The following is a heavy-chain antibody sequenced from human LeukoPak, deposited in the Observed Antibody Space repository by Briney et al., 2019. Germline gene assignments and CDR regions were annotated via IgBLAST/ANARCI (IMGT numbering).Heavy chain of an antibody. CDR2: IFYSETT. Sequence: PSETLSLTCSVSGASVTGASYYWGWIRQPPGKGLEWVGTIFYSETTLYNPSLKSRVTISLDTSKNHFSLRLNSVTAADTAVYYCASPGGDFRSGSYRWGQGTLVTVSS. CDR3: ASPGGDFRSGSYR. D-gene: IGHD3-10*01. CDR1: GASVTGASYY. V-gene: IGHV4-39*02. J-gene: IGHJ4*02.